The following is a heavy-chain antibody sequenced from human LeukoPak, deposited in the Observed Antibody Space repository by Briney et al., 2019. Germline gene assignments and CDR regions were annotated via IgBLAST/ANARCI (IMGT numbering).Heavy chain of an antibody. V-gene: IGHV3-33*06. CDR1: GFTFSSYG. Sequence: GGSLRLSCAASGFTFSSYGMHWVRQAPGKGLEWVAVIWYDGSNKYHADSVKGRFTISRDNSKNTLYLQMNSLRAEDTAVYYCAKDRDGYNFRLAYYFDYWGQGTLVTVSS. CDR3: AKDRDGYNFRLAYYFDY. D-gene: IGHD5-24*01. J-gene: IGHJ4*02. CDR2: IWYDGSNK.